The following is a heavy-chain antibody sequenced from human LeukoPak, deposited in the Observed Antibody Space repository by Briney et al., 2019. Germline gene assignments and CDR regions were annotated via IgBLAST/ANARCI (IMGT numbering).Heavy chain of an antibody. V-gene: IGHV4-59*01. J-gene: IGHJ3*02. CDR2: IYYSGST. CDR1: GGSISSYY. CDR3: ARDQGDYASSGMIGAFDI. Sequence: SETLSLTCTVSGGSISSYYWSWIRQPPGKGLEWIGYIYYSGSTNYNPSLKSRVTISVDTSKNQFSLKLSSVTAADTAVYYCARDQGDYASSGMIGAFDIWGQGTMVTVSS. D-gene: IGHD4-17*01.